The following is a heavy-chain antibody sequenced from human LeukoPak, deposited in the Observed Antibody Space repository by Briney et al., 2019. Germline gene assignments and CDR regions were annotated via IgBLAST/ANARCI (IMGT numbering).Heavy chain of an antibody. CDR2: ISSSSSYI. V-gene: IGHV3-21*01. J-gene: IGHJ4*02. CDR3: ARGSAMIVVVIDY. CDR1: GFTFSDYC. D-gene: IGHD3-22*01. Sequence: GGSLRLSCAASGFTFSDYCMSWVRQAPGKGLEWVSSISSSSSYIYYADSVKGRFTISRDNAKNSLYLQMNSLRAEDTAVYYCARGSAMIVVVIDYWGQGTLVTVSS.